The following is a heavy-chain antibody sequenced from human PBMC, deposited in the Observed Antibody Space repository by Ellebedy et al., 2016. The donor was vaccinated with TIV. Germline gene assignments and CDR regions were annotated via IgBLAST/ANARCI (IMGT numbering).Heavy chain of an antibody. CDR3: ARRKVTIPRADAYFDY. V-gene: IGHV4-39*01. Sequence: LETLSLTXTVSGCSISSSSYYWGWIRQPPGKGLEWIGSIYYSGNTYYNPSLKSRVTISIDTSKNQFSLRLSSVTAADTAIYRCARRKVTIPRADAYFDYWGQGILVTVSS. CDR1: GCSISSSSYY. D-gene: IGHD3-3*01. CDR2: IYYSGNT. J-gene: IGHJ4*02.